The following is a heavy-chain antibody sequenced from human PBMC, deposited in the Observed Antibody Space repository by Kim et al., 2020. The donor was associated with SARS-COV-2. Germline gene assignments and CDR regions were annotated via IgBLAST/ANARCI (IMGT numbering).Heavy chain of an antibody. Sequence: GGSLRLSCAASGFTFSSYSMNWVRQAPGKGLEWVSSISSSSSYIYYADSVKGRFTISRDNAKNSLYLQMNSLRAEDTAVYYCASHHGSGSDDIWVFDYWGQGTLVTVSS. J-gene: IGHJ4*02. CDR1: GFTFSSYS. CDR3: ASHHGSGSDDIWVFDY. CDR2: ISSSSSYI. V-gene: IGHV3-21*01. D-gene: IGHD3-10*01.